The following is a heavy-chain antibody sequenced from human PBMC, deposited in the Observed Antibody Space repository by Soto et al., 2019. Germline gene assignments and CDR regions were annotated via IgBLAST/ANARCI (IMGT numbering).Heavy chain of an antibody. V-gene: IGHV1-8*01. J-gene: IGHJ4*02. CDR1: GYTFTSYD. D-gene: IGHD5-12*01. CDR2: MNPNSGNT. Sequence: ASVKVSCKASGYTFTSYDIHWVRQATGQGLEWMGWMNPNSGNTGYAQKFQGRVTMTRNTSISTAYMELSSLRSEDTAVYYCALNSGYDNFDYWGQGTLVTVSS. CDR3: ALNSGYDNFDY.